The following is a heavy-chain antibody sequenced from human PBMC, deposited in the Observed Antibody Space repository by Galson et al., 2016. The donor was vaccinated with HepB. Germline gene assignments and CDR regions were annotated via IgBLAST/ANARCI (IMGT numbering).Heavy chain of an antibody. CDR2: IDASGGDA. CDR3: AKPGGYHQGPFDV. V-gene: IGHV3-23*01. J-gene: IGHJ4*01. Sequence: SLRLSCAASGFTFNNYAMNWVRQAPGKGLEWVAVIDASGGDANYAGSVKGRFTVSRDNSKNNLYLQMNNLRAEDSAIYYWAKPGGYHQGPFDVWGQGARVAVSS. D-gene: IGHD2-8*02. CDR1: GFTFNNYA.